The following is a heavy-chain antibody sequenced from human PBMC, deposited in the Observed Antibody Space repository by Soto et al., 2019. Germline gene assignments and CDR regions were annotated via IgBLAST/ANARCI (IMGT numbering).Heavy chain of an antibody. CDR1: GFTFSSYG. CDR3: GSGSFYFDY. CDR2: ISYDGSNK. V-gene: IGHV3-30*03. Sequence: PGGSLRLSCAASGFTFSSYGMHWVRQAPGKGLEWVAVISYDGSNKYYADSVKGRFTISRDNSKNTLYLQMNSLRAEDTAVYYCGSGSFYFDYWGQGTLVTVSS. J-gene: IGHJ4*02. D-gene: IGHD3-10*01.